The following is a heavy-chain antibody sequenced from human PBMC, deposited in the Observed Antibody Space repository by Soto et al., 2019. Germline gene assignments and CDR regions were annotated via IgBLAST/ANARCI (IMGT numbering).Heavy chain of an antibody. D-gene: IGHD3-16*01. CDR3: ARERVTGGAFHL. V-gene: IGHV3-23*01. Sequence: EVQLLESGGGLAQPGGSLRLSCEASGFTFGSAAMDWVRQAPGKGLEWVSVISGSGTDTYHAESVRGRFTVSRDNSKNALYLQMNSLRAEDTAVYYCARERVTGGAFHLWGQGTMVIVSS. J-gene: IGHJ3*01. CDR2: ISGSGTDT. CDR1: GFTFGSAA.